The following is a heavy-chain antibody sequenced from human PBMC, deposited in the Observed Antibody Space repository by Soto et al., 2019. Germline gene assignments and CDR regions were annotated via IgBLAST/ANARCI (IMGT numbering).Heavy chain of an antibody. D-gene: IGHD3-22*01. J-gene: IGHJ4*02. CDR1: GFTFSNYG. Sequence: QVQLVESGGGVVQPGRSLRLSCAASGFTFSNYGIHWVRQAPGKGLEWVTVISYDGSNKYYADSVKGRFTISRDNSQKQLFLQINGLRAAATAGFNFSKDMGLKWVLPWKPWGQGTLVTVSS. CDR2: ISYDGSNK. CDR3: SKDMGLKWVLPWKP. V-gene: IGHV3-30*18.